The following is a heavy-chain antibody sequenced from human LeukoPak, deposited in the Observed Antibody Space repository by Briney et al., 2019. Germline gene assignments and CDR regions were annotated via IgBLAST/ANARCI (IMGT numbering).Heavy chain of an antibody. CDR3: AKGDAVTAIFPLDY. Sequence: GGSLRLSCAASGFTFSTYAMNWVRQAPGKGLEWVSGISGSGGTTYYTDSVQGRFTISRDNSKKTVFLQMNSLRAEDTAVYYCAKGDAVTAIFPLDYWGQGTLVIVSS. CDR2: ISGSGGTT. J-gene: IGHJ4*02. CDR1: GFTFSTYA. D-gene: IGHD2-21*02. V-gene: IGHV3-23*01.